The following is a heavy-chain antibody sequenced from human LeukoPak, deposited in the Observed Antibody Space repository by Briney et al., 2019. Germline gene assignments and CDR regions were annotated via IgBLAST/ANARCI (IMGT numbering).Heavy chain of an antibody. J-gene: IGHJ4*02. CDR2: IYTSGST. V-gene: IGHV4-4*07. CDR1: GGSISSYY. CDR3: AREVNSSTWRPLDF. D-gene: IGHD6-13*01. Sequence: PSETLSLTCTVSGGSISSYYWSWIRQPAGKGLDWIGRIYTSGSTNYNPSLKSRVTMSVDTSKNQFSLKLTSMTAADTAVYYCAREVNSSTWRPLDFWGQGTLVTVSS.